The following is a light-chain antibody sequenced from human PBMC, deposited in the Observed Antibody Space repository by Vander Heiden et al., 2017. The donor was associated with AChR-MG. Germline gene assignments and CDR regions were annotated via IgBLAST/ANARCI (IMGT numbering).Light chain of an antibody. Sequence: QSVLTPPPSVSGAPGQRVTISCTGSSSNIGAGYDVHWYQQLPGTAPKLLIDGNSNRPSGVPDRFSGSKSGTSDSLAITGLQAEDEADDDCQYYDSSLSGWVFGGGTQLTVL. V-gene: IGLV1-40*01. CDR3: QYYDSSLSGWV. J-gene: IGLJ2*01. CDR1: SSNIGAGYD. CDR2: GNS.